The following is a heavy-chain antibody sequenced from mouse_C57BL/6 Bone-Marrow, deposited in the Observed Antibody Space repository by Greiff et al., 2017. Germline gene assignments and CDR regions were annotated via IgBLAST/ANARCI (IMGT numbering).Heavy chain of an antibody. J-gene: IGHJ2*01. CDR3: ASRNYYGSSYRDYFDY. D-gene: IGHD1-1*01. CDR2: IYPGDGDT. Sequence: VKLVESGAELVKPGASVKISCKASGYAFSSYWMNWVKQRPGKGLEWIGQIYPGDGDTNYNGKFKGKATLTADKSSSTAYMQLSRLTSEDSAVYFCASRNYYGSSYRDYFDYWGQGTTLTVSS. CDR1: GYAFSSYW. V-gene: IGHV1-80*01.